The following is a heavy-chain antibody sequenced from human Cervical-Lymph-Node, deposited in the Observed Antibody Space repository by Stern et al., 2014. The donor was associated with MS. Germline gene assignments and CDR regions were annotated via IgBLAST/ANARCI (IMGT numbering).Heavy chain of an antibody. D-gene: IGHD2-2*01. Sequence: EVHLVESGGGLVQPGGSLRLSCAVSGITFSSYAMSWVRQAPGKGLEWVSGISGSGDSTYYADSVKGRFTISRDNSKNTLYLQMNSLRAEDTAVYYCAKEYCSSTSCYGGWFDPWGQGTLVTVSS. CDR2: ISGSGDST. CDR1: GITFSSYA. J-gene: IGHJ5*02. CDR3: AKEYCSSTSCYGGWFDP. V-gene: IGHV3-23*04.